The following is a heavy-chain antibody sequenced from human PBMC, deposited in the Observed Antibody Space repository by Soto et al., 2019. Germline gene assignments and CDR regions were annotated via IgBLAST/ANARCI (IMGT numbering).Heavy chain of an antibody. CDR3: ARTPRYYYGSGSYYYFDY. CDR2: IYYSGST. J-gene: IGHJ4*02. CDR1: GGSVSSGSYY. Sequence: PSETLSLTCTVSGGSVSSGSYYWSWIRQPPGKGLEWIGYIYYSGSTNYNPSLKSRVTISVDTSKNQFSLKLSSVTAAVTAVFYCARTPRYYYGSGSYYYFDYWGQGTLVTVSS. D-gene: IGHD3-10*01. V-gene: IGHV4-61*01.